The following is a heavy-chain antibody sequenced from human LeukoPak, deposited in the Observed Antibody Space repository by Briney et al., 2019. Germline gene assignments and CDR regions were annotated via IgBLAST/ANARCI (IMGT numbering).Heavy chain of an antibody. CDR2: IKGDERST. V-gene: IGHV3-74*01. J-gene: IGHJ4*02. D-gene: IGHD5-18*01. CDR3: VRGQLWSYYHDY. CDR1: GFTFSSYS. Sequence: GGSLRLSCAASGFTFSSYSMNWVRQAPGKGLVWVSRIKGDERSTNYADSVKGRFTISRDNAKNTVYLEMNSLRAEDTAVYYCVRGQLWSYYHDYWGQGTLVTVSS.